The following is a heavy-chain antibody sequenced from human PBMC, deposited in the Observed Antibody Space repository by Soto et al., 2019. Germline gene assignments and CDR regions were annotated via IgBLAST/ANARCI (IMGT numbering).Heavy chain of an antibody. CDR3: ARGKGAVAGTGYFDY. D-gene: IGHD6-19*01. V-gene: IGHV1-69*13. CDR1: GGTFSSYA. CDR2: IIPIFGTA. Sequence: SSVKVACKASGGTFSSYAISWVRQAPGQGLEWMGGIIPIFGTANDAQKCQGRVTITADESTSTAYMELSSLRSEDTAVYCCARGKGAVAGTGYFDYWGQGTLGTVSS. J-gene: IGHJ4*02.